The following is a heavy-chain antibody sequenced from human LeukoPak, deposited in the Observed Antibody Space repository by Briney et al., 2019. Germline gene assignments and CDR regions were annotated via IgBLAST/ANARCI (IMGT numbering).Heavy chain of an antibody. V-gene: IGHV3-9*01. CDR2: ISWNSGSI. J-gene: IGHJ6*02. CDR1: GFTFDDYA. D-gene: IGHD6-13*01. CDR3: AKDSIAAAGGGYYYYYGMDV. Sequence: PGGSLRLSCAASGFTFDDYAMHWVRQAPGKGLEWVSGISWNSGSIGYADSVKGRFTISRDNAKNSLYLQMNSLRPEDTALYYCAKDSIAAAGGGYYYYYGMDVWGQGTTVTVSS.